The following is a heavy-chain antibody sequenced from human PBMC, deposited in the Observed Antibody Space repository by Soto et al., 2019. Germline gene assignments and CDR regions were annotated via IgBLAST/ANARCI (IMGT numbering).Heavy chain of an antibody. J-gene: IGHJ4*01. CDR3: AKDVGQWVETFDY. Sequence: PGGSLRLSCAGSGFTLTRSAVSWVRQAPGKGLEWVSGISAGGGGTYYADSVKGRFTISRDISKNTVYLQMNGLRVEDTAVYYCAKDVGQWVETFDYWAHGTLVTVSS. D-gene: IGHD6-19*01. V-gene: IGHV3-23*01. CDR1: GFTLTRSA. CDR2: ISAGGGGT.